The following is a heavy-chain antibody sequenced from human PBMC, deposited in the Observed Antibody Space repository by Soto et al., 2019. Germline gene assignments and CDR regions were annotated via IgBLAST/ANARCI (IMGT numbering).Heavy chain of an antibody. CDR3: ARSIARTFDP. V-gene: IGHV3-74*01. Sequence: EERLVESGGSLVQPGGSLRLSCAVSGITLESYWMHWVRQSPGKGLVWVARISGDGNITDYAGFVGGRFTMSRDNATDTVFRQMGRLRAEETSVYYCARSIARTFDPWGQGTRVIVSS. J-gene: IGHJ5*02. CDR1: GITLESYW. D-gene: IGHD2-21*01. CDR2: ISGDGNIT.